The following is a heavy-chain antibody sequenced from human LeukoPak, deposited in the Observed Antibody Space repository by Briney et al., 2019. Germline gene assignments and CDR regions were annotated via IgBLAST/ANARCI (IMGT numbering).Heavy chain of an antibody. D-gene: IGHD3-22*01. CDR1: GFTFSSYG. V-gene: IGHV3-30*18. CDR3: AKGAGGSGYYYPFDY. Sequence: GGSLRLSCAASGFTFSSYGMYWVRQAPGKGLEWVAVISYDGSNKYYADSVKGRFTISRDNSKNTLYLQMNSLRAEDTAVYYCAKGAGGSGYYYPFDYWGQGTLVTVSS. J-gene: IGHJ4*02. CDR2: ISYDGSNK.